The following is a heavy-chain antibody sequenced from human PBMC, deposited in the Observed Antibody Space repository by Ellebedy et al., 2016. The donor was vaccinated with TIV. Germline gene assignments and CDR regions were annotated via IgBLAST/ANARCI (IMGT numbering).Heavy chain of an antibody. CDR1: GFIISGDW. D-gene: IGHD3-22*01. V-gene: IGHV3-7*01. Sequence: PGGSLRLSCAASGFIISGDWMSWVRQAPGKGLEWVAHINPDGSAEYYVDSVKGRFTISRDNAKNSVYLQMDSLRVEDTATYFCAREPPKFFYDSSGYQWGQGALVTVSS. CDR3: AREPPKFFYDSSGYQ. CDR2: INPDGSAE. J-gene: IGHJ4*02.